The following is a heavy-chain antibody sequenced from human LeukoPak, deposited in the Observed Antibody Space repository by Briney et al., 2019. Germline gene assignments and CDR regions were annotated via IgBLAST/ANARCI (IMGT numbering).Heavy chain of an antibody. CDR3: AKRDSGCIDY. Sequence: GGSLRLSCAASGFTFSSYWMHWVRQAPGKGLVWVSRISTDGSSTSYADSVEGRFTISRDNSKNTLYLQMNSLRAEDTAVYYCAKRDSGCIDYWGQGTLVTVSS. CDR1: GFTFSSYW. CDR2: ISTDGSST. D-gene: IGHD6-19*01. V-gene: IGHV3-74*01. J-gene: IGHJ4*02.